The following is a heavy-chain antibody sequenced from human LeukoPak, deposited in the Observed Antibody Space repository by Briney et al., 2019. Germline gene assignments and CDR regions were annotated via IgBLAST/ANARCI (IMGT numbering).Heavy chain of an antibody. V-gene: IGHV3-23*01. D-gene: IGHD5-18*01. CDR3: AKDIAQGYTFGSVEQDY. CDR2: ISESGSGT. Sequence: GGSLRLSCAVSGLTFSRYAMSWVRQAPGKGLEWVSAISESGSGTYYADSVKGRFTISRDNSKDTLSLQMNSLRAEDTAVYYCAKDIAQGYTFGSVEQDYWGQGTLVTVSS. J-gene: IGHJ4*02. CDR1: GLTFSRYA.